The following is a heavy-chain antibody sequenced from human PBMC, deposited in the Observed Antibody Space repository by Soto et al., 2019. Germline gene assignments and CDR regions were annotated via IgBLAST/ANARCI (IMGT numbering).Heavy chain of an antibody. D-gene: IGHD6-19*01. J-gene: IGHJ6*02. Sequence: LSRTCTVSGGSISSGGYYWSWIRQHPGKGLEWIGYIYYSGSTYYNPSLKSRVTISVDTSKNQFSLKLSSVTAADTAVYYCARARVAGTDYYYYYGMDVWGQGTTVTVSS. CDR3: ARARVAGTDYYYYYGMDV. CDR1: GGSISSGGYY. V-gene: IGHV4-31*03. CDR2: IYYSGST.